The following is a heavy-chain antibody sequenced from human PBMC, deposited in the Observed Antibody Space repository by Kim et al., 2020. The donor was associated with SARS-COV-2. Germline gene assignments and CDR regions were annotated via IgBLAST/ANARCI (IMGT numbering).Heavy chain of an antibody. J-gene: IGHJ5*02. CDR2: VDHSGTT. V-gene: IGHV4-4*02. Sequence: SETLSLTCVVSGASISSSSCWSWVRQPPGKGLEWIGEVDHSGTTSYNVSLKNRVSILVDKSKNQFSLRLTSVSAADTAVYYCARGVSSAWTLRDWFDPWG. CDR1: GASISSSSC. D-gene: IGHD3-22*01. CDR3: ARGVSSAWTLRDWFDP.